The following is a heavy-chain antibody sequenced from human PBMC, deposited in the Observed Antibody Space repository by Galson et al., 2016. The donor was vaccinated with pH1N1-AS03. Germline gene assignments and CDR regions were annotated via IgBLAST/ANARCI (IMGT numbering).Heavy chain of an antibody. Sequence: SLRLSCAASGFIFSNYAMTWVRQAPGKGLQWVSTISGLGESTKYADSVKGRLTISRDNSKNTVNLHMNSLRVEDTAVYYCANRGDTLGFFESWGQGTLVTVSS. J-gene: IGHJ4*02. V-gene: IGHV3-23*01. D-gene: IGHD4-17*01. CDR2: ISGLGEST. CDR3: ANRGDTLGFFES. CDR1: GFIFSNYA.